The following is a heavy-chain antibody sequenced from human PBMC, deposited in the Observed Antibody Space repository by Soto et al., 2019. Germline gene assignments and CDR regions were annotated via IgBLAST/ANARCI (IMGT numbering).Heavy chain of an antibody. Sequence: SETLSLICSVSGGSINSSSYFWGWVRQPPGKGLEWIGSIYYSGSTYYNPSLRSRVTISVDTSKNQFSLKLSSVTAADTAVFYCARHYSSGYSNWLDPWGQGTLVTVSS. CDR2: IYYSGST. J-gene: IGHJ5*02. CDR1: GGSINSSSYF. CDR3: ARHYSSGYSNWLDP. V-gene: IGHV4-39*01. D-gene: IGHD6-19*01.